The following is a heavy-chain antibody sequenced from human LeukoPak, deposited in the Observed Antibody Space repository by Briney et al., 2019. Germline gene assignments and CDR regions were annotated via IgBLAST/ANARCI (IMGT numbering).Heavy chain of an antibody. CDR2: INHSGST. Sequence: TSETLSLTCTVSGYSISSGYYWSWIRQPPGKGLEWIGEINHSGSTNYNPSLKSRVTISVDTSKNQFSLKLSSVTAADTAVYYCARQDGGGSPRTIKYYFDYWGQGTLVTVSS. CDR1: GYSISSGYY. J-gene: IGHJ4*02. V-gene: IGHV4-38-2*02. CDR3: ARQDGGGSPRTIKYYFDY. D-gene: IGHD2-15*01.